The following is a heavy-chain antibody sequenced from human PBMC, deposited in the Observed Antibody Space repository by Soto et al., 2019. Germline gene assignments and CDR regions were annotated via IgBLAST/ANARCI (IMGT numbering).Heavy chain of an antibody. CDR1: GFTFSRYW. CDR2: INQDGAET. V-gene: IGHV3-7*05. D-gene: IGHD3-16*02. CDR3: SRVGDRYTSSSVEC. Sequence: GGSLRLSCAASGFTFSRYWMTWVRQAPGKGLEWLANINQDGAETYYVDSVKGRFSISRDNAKNSVYLQMNSLRTEDTAVYFCSRVGDRYTSSSVECWGQGTLVTVSS. J-gene: IGHJ4*02.